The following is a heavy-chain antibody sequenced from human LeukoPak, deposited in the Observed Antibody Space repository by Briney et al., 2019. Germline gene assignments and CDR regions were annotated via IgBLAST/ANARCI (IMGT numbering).Heavy chain of an antibody. V-gene: IGHV3-11*01. CDR3: AKVPFRYDSSGPLDY. CDR1: GFTFSDYY. CDR2: ISSSGSTI. J-gene: IGHJ4*02. Sequence: GGSLRLSCAASGFTFSDYYMSWIRQAPGKGLEWVSYISSSGSTIYYADSVKGRFTISRDNAKNSLYLQMNSLRAEDTAVYYCAKVPFRYDSSGPLDYWGQGTLVTVSS. D-gene: IGHD3-22*01.